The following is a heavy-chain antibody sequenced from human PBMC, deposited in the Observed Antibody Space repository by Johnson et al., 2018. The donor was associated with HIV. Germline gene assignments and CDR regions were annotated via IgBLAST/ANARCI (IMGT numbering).Heavy chain of an antibody. CDR3: ARVLGTADAFDI. CDR1: GFTFSSYA. V-gene: IGHV3-30-3*01. J-gene: IGHJ3*02. D-gene: IGHD2-8*02. CDR2: RSYDGSNK. Sequence: QVQLVASGGGVVQPGRSLRLSCAASGFTFSSYAMHWVRQGPGKGLEWVAVRSYDGSNKYYADSVKGRFSISRDNAKNSLYLQMHSLRAEDTAVYYCARVLGTADAFDIWGPGTMVTVSS.